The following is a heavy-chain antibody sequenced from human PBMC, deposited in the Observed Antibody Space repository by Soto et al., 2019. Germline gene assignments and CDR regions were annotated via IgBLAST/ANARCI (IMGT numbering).Heavy chain of an antibody. V-gene: IGHV3-23*01. CDR2: ISTSGGTT. Sequence: GGSLRLSCAASGFTFSNFDMSWVRQAPGKGLEWVSGISTSGGTTYYADSVKGRFASSRDNSKNTLYLQMTSLRAEDTAVYYCATGTAAPAHWGQGTLVTVSS. CDR1: GFTFSNFD. CDR3: ATGTAAPAH. J-gene: IGHJ1*01. D-gene: IGHD6-13*01.